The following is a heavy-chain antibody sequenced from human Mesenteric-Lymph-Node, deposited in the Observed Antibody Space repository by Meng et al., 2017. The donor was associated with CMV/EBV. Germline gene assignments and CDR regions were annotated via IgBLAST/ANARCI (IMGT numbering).Heavy chain of an antibody. V-gene: IGHV3-7*01. D-gene: IGHD1-20*01. J-gene: IGHJ4*02. Sequence: GESLKISCAGSGFTFSDYWMSWVRQAPGKGLEWVANIKQDNNEKYYADSVKGRFTISRDNAKNSMSLQMTSLRAEDTAVYYCTRDLAGYNWNLGYWGQGTLVTVSS. CDR2: IKQDNNEK. CDR3: TRDLAGYNWNLGY. CDR1: GFTFSDYW.